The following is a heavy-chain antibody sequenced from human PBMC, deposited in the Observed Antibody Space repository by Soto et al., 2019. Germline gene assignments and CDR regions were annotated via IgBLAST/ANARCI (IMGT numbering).Heavy chain of an antibody. CDR1: GGSISINY. V-gene: IGHV4-59*01. J-gene: IGHJ4*02. CDR2: VYNSGST. CDR3: ARYRREEVAGYTLEN. D-gene: IGHD1-1*01. Sequence: SETLSLTCTVSGGSISINYWSLIRQPPGKGLEWIGYVYNSGSTYYNPSLKSRVTISEDTSKSQFSLKVNSMTAADTAVYYCARYRREEVAGYTLENWGQGTXVTVSS.